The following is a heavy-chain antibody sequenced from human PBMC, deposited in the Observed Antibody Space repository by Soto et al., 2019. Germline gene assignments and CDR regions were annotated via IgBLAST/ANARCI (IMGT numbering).Heavy chain of an antibody. CDR3: ARDSSIAITSRGGFDY. CDR1: GGTFSSYT. CDR2: IIPILGIA. Sequence: SVKVSCKASGGTFSSYTISWVRQAPGQGLEWMGRIIPILGIANYVQKFQGRVTITADKSTSTAYMELSSLRSEDTAVYYCARDSSIAITSRGGFDYWGQGTLVTVSS. V-gene: IGHV1-69*04. D-gene: IGHD6-6*01. J-gene: IGHJ4*02.